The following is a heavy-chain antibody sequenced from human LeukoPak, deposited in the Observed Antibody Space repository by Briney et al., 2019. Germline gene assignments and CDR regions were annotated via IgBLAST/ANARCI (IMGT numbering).Heavy chain of an antibody. D-gene: IGHD1-1*01. V-gene: IGHV4-59*01. CDR3: ARGSGTTGTIYMDV. CDR2: IYYSGST. CDR1: GGPISGYY. Sequence: PSETLSLTCTVSGGPISGYYWNWIRQPPGKGLEWIGYIYYSGSTNYNPSLKSRVTISLDTPNNQFSLKLSSVTAADTAVYYCARGSGTTGTIYMDVWGKGITVTVSS. J-gene: IGHJ6*03.